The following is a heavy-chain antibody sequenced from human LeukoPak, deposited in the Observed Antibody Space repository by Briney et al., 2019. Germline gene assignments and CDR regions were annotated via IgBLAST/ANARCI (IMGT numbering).Heavy chain of an antibody. Sequence: GGSLRLSCPVSGYTFSTYVMHWVRQAQGKGLEYVSAISSNGDNTYYADSVKGRFTISRDNSKNTLYLQMSSLRADDTALYYCVRGTGYWGQGTLVTVSS. CDR1: GYTFSTYV. V-gene: IGHV3-64D*06. J-gene: IGHJ4*02. CDR3: VRGTGY. CDR2: ISSNGDNT.